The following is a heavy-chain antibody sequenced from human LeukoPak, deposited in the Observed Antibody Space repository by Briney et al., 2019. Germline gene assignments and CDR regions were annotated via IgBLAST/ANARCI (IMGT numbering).Heavy chain of an antibody. Sequence: SVTVSCTASGGTFSSYAISWVRQAPGQGLEWMGGIIPIFGTANYAQKFQGRVTITTDESTSTAYMELSSLRSEDTAVYYCARAMGRWNHGPGDNWFDPWGQGTLVTVSS. CDR3: ARAMGRWNHGPGDNWFDP. V-gene: IGHV1-69*05. J-gene: IGHJ5*02. CDR1: GGTFSSYA. CDR2: IIPIFGTA. D-gene: IGHD1-14*01.